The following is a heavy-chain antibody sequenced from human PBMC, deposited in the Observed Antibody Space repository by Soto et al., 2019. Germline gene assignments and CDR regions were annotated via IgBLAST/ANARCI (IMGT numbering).Heavy chain of an antibody. CDR2: INHSGST. Sequence: SETLSLTCAVYGGSFSGYYWSWIRQPPGKGLEWIGEINHSGSTNYNPSLKSRVTISVDTSKNQFSLKLSSVTAADTAVYYCARIYYYDSSGYLDYWGQGTLVTVSS. V-gene: IGHV4-34*01. D-gene: IGHD3-22*01. CDR1: GGSFSGYY. J-gene: IGHJ4*02. CDR3: ARIYYYDSSGYLDY.